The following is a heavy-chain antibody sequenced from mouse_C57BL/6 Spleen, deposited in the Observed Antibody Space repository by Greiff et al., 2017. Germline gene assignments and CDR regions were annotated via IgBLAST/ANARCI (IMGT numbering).Heavy chain of an antibody. J-gene: IGHJ2*01. CDR1: GFPFSSYA. V-gene: IGHV5-4*01. D-gene: IGHD2-3*01. CDR2: ISAGGSYT. CDR3: AREAIYDGDFDY. Sequence: VMLVESGGGLVKPGGSLKLSCAASGFPFSSYAMSWVRQTPEKRLEWVATISAGGSYTYYPDNVKGRFTISRDNAKNNLYLQMSHLKSEDTAMYYCAREAIYDGDFDYWGQGTTLTVSS.